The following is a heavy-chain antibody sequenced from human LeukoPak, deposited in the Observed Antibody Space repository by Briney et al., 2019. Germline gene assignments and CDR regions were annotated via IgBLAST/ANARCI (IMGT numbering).Heavy chain of an antibody. CDR3: ARDRPNYYGSDGHYYRRDGDY. CDR2: ITSRGEST. D-gene: IGHD3-22*01. CDR1: GFTFSIYA. V-gene: IGHV3-23*01. J-gene: IGHJ4*02. Sequence: TGGSLRLSCAASGFTFSIYAMSWVRQAPGKGLQWVSSITSRGESTWYVDSVKGRFTITRDNSENTLYLQMHSLRDEDPAVYYCARDRPNYYGSDGHYYRRDGDYWGRGTLVSVSS.